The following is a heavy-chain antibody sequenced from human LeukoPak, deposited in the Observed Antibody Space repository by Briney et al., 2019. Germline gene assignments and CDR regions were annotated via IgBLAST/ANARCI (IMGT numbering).Heavy chain of an antibody. D-gene: IGHD2-21*01. V-gene: IGHV3-23*01. J-gene: IGHJ5*02. Sequence: GGPLRLSRAPSGVTLRSHVMSCAPQAPGKGLEWVATMRTSGGSPYYAPSVTGRFTISSDHSKKTLYLHMNSLREQDRALHYCARAGDCWGVYPEPNWFGPWGQGTLVTVSS. CDR2: MRTSGGSP. CDR3: ARAGDCWGVYPEPNWFGP. CDR1: GVTLRSHV.